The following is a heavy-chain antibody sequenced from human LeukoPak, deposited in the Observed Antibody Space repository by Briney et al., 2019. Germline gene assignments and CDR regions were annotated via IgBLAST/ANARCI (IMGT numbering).Heavy chain of an antibody. CDR1: GGSFSGYY. J-gene: IGHJ4*02. Sequence: SETLSLTCAVYGGSFSGYYWSWIRQPPGKDLEWIGEIKDSGITNYSPSLKSRVTISIDTSKNQFSLNLNSVTAADTAVYYCARDMEGAIDYWGQGTLVTVSS. CDR3: ARDMEGAIDY. CDR2: IKDSGIT. V-gene: IGHV4-34*01. D-gene: IGHD1-26*01.